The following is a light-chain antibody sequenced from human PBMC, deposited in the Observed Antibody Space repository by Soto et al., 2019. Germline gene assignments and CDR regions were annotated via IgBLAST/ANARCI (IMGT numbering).Light chain of an antibody. CDR2: EVN. CDR1: RSDVGGYNY. CDR3: SSYTSSNTLI. Sequence: QSALTQPASVSASPGQSITISCTGTRSDVGGYNYVSWYQQHPGKAPKLIIFEVNNRPSEVSDRFSGSKSDNTASLTISGLQAEDEADYYCSSYTSSNTLIFGGGTKVTVL. V-gene: IGLV2-14*01. J-gene: IGLJ2*01.